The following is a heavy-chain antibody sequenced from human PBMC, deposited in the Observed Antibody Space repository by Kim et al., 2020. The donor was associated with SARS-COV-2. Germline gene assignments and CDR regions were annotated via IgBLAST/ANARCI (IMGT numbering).Heavy chain of an antibody. D-gene: IGHD6-19*01. Sequence: GGSLRLSCAASGFTFSSYAMSWVRQAPGKGLEWVSVIYSGGSSTYYADSVKGRFTISRDNSKNTLYLQMNSLRAEDTAVYYCAKEGRGSSGWYSPFDYWGQGTLVTVSS. V-gene: IGHV3-23*03. J-gene: IGHJ4*02. CDR1: GFTFSSYA. CDR3: AKEGRGSSGWYSPFDY. CDR2: IYSGGSST.